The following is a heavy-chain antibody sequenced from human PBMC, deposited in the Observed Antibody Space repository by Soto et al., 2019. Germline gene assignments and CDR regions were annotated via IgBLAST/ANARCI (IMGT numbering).Heavy chain of an antibody. CDR3: AKGALSEYYDFSFHYMDV. CDR2: INPSGGST. V-gene: IGHV1-46*03. Sequence: ASLKVSCKASGYTFTSYYMHWVRQAPGQGPEWMGIINPSGGSTSYAQKFQGRVTMTRDTSTSTVYMELSSLRSEDTAVYYCAKGALSEYYDFSFHYMDVWGKGTTVTVSS. D-gene: IGHD3-3*01. J-gene: IGHJ6*03. CDR1: GYTFTSYY.